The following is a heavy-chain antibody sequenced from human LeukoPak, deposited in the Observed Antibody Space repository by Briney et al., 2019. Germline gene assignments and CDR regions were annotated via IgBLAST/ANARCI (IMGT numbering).Heavy chain of an antibody. CDR2: IKQDGSEK. CDR3: ARRAGDYSHPYDY. Sequence: GGSLRLSCAASGFTFSSYWMSWVRQAPGKGLEWVANIKQDGSEKYYVNSVKGRFTISRDNAKNSLYLQMNSLRAEDTAMYYCARRAGDYSHPYDYWGQGTLVTVSS. D-gene: IGHD3-22*01. J-gene: IGHJ4*02. V-gene: IGHV3-7*03. CDR1: GFTFSSYW.